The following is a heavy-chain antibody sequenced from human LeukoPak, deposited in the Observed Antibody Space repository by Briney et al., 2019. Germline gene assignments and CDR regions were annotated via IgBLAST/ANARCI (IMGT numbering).Heavy chain of an antibody. CDR1: GGSFSAYY. CDR2: ITHRGGA. Sequence: SETLSLTCAVYGGSFSAYYWNWVRQPPGKGLEWIGEITHRGGANYNPSLKSRVTISVDTSKNQFSLQLTSVTAADTAVYYCARNRYCSGDSCYSGFAYWGQGTLVSVPS. J-gene: IGHJ4*02. V-gene: IGHV4-34*01. CDR3: ARNRYCSGDSCYSGFAY. D-gene: IGHD2-15*01.